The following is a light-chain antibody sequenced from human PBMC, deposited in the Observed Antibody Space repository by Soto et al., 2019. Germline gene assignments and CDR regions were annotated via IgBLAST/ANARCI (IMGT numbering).Light chain of an antibody. J-gene: IGKJ1*01. V-gene: IGKV1-5*01. CDR1: QSISSW. CDR3: QQYNSYWT. Sequence: DIQMTQSPSTLSASVGDRVTITCRASQSISSWLAWYQQKPGKAPKLLIYDASSLESGVPSRFSGSGSGTEFTLTISILQPDDLATYYCQQYNSYWTFGQGTKVEIK. CDR2: DAS.